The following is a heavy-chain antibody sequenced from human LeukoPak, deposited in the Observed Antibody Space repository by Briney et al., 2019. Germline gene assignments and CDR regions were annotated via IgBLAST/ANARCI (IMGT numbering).Heavy chain of an antibody. J-gene: IGHJ6*02. CDR3: ASGRLGYCSGGSCSYYYYGMDV. CDR1: GGSFSGYY. D-gene: IGHD2-15*01. V-gene: IGHV4-34*01. CDR2: INHSGST. Sequence: SETLSLTCAVYGGSFSGYYWSWIRQPPGKGLEWIGEINHSGSTNYNPSLESRVTISVDTSKNQFSLKLSSVTAADTAVYYCASGRLGYCSGGSCSYYYYGMDVWGQGTTVTVSS.